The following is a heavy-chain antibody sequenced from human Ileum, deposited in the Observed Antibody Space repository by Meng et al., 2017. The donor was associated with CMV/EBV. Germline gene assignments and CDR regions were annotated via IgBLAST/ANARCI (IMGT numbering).Heavy chain of an antibody. CDR3: AKSPITPAGPLDF. J-gene: IGHJ4*02. CDR2: ISSSSSYI. V-gene: IGHV3-21*01. Sequence: GESLKISCAASGFTFSSYSMNWVRQAPGKGLEWVSSISSSSSYIYYADSVKGRFTISRDNAKNSLYLQMNSLRAEDTAVYYCAKSPITPAGPLDFWGQGTLVTVSS. D-gene: IGHD6-13*01. CDR1: GFTFSSYS.